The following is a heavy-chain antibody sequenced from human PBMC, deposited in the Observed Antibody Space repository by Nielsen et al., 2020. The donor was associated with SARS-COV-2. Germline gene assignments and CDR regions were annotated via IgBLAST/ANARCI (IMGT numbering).Heavy chain of an antibody. CDR1: GFTLSSYG. V-gene: IGHV3-33*01. D-gene: IGHD2/OR15-2a*01. J-gene: IGHJ4*02. CDR2: IWYDGSNK. Sequence: GGSLRLSCAASGFTLSSYGMHWVRQAPGKGLEWVAVIWYDGSNKYYADSVKGRFTISRDNSKNTLYLQMNSLRAEDTAVYYCARDLLYGQDYFDYWGQGTLVTVSS. CDR3: ARDLLYGQDYFDY.